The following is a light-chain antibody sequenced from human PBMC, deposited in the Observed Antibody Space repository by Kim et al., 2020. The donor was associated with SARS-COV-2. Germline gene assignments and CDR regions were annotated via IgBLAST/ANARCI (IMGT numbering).Light chain of an antibody. Sequence: STLSASVGDRFTLTCRASQSIGSWLAWYQQKAGKAPKVLFYHASTLESGVPSRFSGSGSGTEFTLTVSSLQPDDFATYYCQKANGEFGQGTKLEI. CDR1: QSIGSW. J-gene: IGKJ2*01. V-gene: IGKV1-5*01. CDR3: QKANGE. CDR2: HAS.